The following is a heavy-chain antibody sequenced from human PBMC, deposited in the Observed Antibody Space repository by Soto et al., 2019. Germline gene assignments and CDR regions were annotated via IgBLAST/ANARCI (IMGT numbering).Heavy chain of an antibody. V-gene: IGHV3-23*01. CDR3: AIDRQPDGIWTFDS. J-gene: IGHJ4*02. Sequence: GGSLRLSCAASGFTFSTYTMNWVRQAPGKGLEWVSGIGCCSGSGTYYADFVKGRFTISRDNSKNMVFLQMNGLRAEDTAVYYCAIDRQPDGIWTFDSWGQGTPVTVSS. D-gene: IGHD3-9*01. CDR2: IGCCSGSGT. CDR1: GFTFSTYT.